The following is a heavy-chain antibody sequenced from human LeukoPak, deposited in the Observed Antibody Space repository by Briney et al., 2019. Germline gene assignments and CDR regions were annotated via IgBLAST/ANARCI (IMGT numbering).Heavy chain of an antibody. CDR3: ARRYTATPFDY. J-gene: IGHJ4*02. Sequence: SETLSLTCAVYGGSFSGYYWSWIRQPPGKGLEWIGEINHSGSTNYNPSLKSRVTISVQTSKNQFSLKLSSVTAADTAVYYCARRYTATPFDYWGQGTLVTVSS. V-gene: IGHV4-34*01. D-gene: IGHD5-12*01. CDR1: GGSFSGYY. CDR2: INHSGST.